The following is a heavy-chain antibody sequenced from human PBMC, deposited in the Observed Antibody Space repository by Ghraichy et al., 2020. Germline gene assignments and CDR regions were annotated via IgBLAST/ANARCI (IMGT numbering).Heavy chain of an antibody. D-gene: IGHD3-16*01. Sequence: SETLSLTCTVSGGSISNYYWSWIRQPPGKGLEWIGNMYHSGNTYYNRSLKSRVTISVDSSTNQFSLKLSSVTAADTAVYYCARGFGRYYDYGMDVWGQGTTVTVSS. CDR2: MYHSGNT. V-gene: IGHV4-59*01. CDR1: GGSISNYY. CDR3: ARGFGRYYDYGMDV. J-gene: IGHJ6*02.